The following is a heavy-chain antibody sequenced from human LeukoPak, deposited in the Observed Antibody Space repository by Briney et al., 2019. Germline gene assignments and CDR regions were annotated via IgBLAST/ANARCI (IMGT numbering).Heavy chain of an antibody. J-gene: IGHJ3*02. Sequence: TGGSLRLSCTASGFTFSAHAMMWVRQAPGKGPEWVSAIRGGGGSAFYADSVKGRFTISRDNSKYTLFLQMNSLRAEDTAVYYCARDPNGDYIGAFDMWGPGTMVTVSS. V-gene: IGHV3-23*01. CDR1: GFTFSAHA. CDR3: ARDPNGDYIGAFDM. D-gene: IGHD4-17*01. CDR2: IRGGGGSA.